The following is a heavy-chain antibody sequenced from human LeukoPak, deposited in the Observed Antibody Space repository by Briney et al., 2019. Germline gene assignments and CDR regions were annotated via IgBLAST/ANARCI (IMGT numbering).Heavy chain of an antibody. D-gene: IGHD6-19*01. CDR1: GFTFSSYG. V-gene: IGHV3-23*01. Sequence: PGGTLRLSCAASGFTFSSYGMSWVRQAPGKGLEWVSVISGSGGSTYCADSVKGRFTISRDNSKNTLYLQMNSLRAEDTAVYYCAKGWGAVAGTFYFDYWGQGTLVTVSS. CDR3: AKGWGAVAGTFYFDY. CDR2: ISGSGGST. J-gene: IGHJ4*02.